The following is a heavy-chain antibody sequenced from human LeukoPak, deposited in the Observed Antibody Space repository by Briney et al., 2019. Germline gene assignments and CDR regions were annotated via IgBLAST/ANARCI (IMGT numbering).Heavy chain of an antibody. J-gene: IGHJ3*02. CDR3: ATQGTISSSQGVYAFDM. CDR1: GGSISSYY. Sequence: PSETLSLTRTVSGGSISSYYGSWIRQPPGKGLEWIGYIYYSGSTNYNPSLKSRVSISVDTSKNQFSLRQSSVTAAASALYYCATQGTISSSQGVYAFDMWGQGTMVTVSS. D-gene: IGHD6-13*01. CDR2: IYYSGST. V-gene: IGHV4-59*08.